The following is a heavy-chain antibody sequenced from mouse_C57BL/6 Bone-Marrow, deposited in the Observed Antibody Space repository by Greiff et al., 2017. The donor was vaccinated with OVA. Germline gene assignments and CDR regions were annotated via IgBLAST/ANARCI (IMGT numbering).Heavy chain of an antibody. D-gene: IGHD1-1*01. Sequence: ESGPGLVKPSQSLSLTCSVTGYSITSGYYWNWIRQFPGNKLEWMGYISYDGSNNYNPSLKNRISITRDTSKNQFFLKLNSVTTEDTATYYCARGGITTVAYFDYWGQGTTLTVSS. J-gene: IGHJ2*01. CDR1: GYSITSGYY. CDR2: ISYDGSN. V-gene: IGHV3-6*01. CDR3: ARGGITTVAYFDY.